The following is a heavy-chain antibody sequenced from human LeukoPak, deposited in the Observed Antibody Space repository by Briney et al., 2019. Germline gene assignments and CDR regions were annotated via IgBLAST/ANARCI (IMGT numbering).Heavy chain of an antibody. V-gene: IGHV4-39*07. CDR2: IYYSGST. J-gene: IGHJ3*02. CDR1: GGSISSSSYY. Sequence: PSETLSLTCTVSGGSISSSSYYWAWIRQPPGKGLEWIGSIYYSGSTYYNPSLKSRVTISVDTSKNQFSLKLSSVTAADTAVYYCARGLGGNAFDIWGQGTMVTVSS. D-gene: IGHD3-16*01. CDR3: ARGLGGNAFDI.